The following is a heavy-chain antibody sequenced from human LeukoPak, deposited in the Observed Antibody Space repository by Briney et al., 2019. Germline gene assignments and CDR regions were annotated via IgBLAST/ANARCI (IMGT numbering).Heavy chain of an antibody. D-gene: IGHD2-2*02. CDR3: ARVRLLGYCSSTSCYNYFDY. CDR1: GGSFSGYY. J-gene: IGHJ4*02. V-gene: IGHV4-34*01. Sequence: SETLSLTCAVYGGSFSGYYWSWIRQPPGKGLEWIGEINHSGSTNYNPYPKSRVTISVDTSKNQFSLKLSSVTAADTAVYYCARVRLLGYCSSTSCYNYFDYWGQGTLVTVSS. CDR2: INHSGST.